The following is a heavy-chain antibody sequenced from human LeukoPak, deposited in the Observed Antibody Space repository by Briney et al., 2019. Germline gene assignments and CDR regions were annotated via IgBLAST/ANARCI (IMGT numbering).Heavy chain of an antibody. D-gene: IGHD6-19*01. Sequence: TGGSLRLSCAASGFTFIDYDMHWVRHVIGKGLEWVSAIGIRGDTHYSGSVKGRFTISRENAEGSLYLQMNSLRAEDTAVYYCARGGIQVSGIDEFDYWGQGALVTVSS. CDR2: IGIRGDT. CDR1: GFTFIDYD. V-gene: IGHV3-13*01. CDR3: ARGGIQVSGIDEFDY. J-gene: IGHJ4*02.